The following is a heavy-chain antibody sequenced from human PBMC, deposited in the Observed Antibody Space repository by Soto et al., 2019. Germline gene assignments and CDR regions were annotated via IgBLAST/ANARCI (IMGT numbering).Heavy chain of an antibody. J-gene: IGHJ4*02. Sequence: PGGSLRLSCTVSGFAFNNYGINWVHQAPGKGLEWVSSISKSDYTYYSDSVTGRFTISRDNAKNSVSLQMNTLRVEDTAVYYCAREDSIIIPAVSDFWGQGTLVTVSS. CDR2: ISKSDYT. D-gene: IGHD2-2*01. CDR1: GFAFNNYG. V-gene: IGHV3-21*01. CDR3: AREDSIIIPAVSDF.